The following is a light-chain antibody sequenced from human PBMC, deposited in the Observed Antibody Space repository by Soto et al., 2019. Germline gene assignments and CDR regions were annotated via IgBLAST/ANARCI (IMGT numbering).Light chain of an antibody. V-gene: IGKV3-15*01. CDR1: QSIINN. J-gene: IGKJ4*01. Sequence: EIVMTQSPDTLSVSPGERATLSCRASQSIINNLAWYQPKPGQAPRLLIYGASIRATGFPARFSGSGSGTEFTLTISSLQSEDFAVYDCQQYNDWPPLTFGGGTKVESK. CDR3: QQYNDWPPLT. CDR2: GAS.